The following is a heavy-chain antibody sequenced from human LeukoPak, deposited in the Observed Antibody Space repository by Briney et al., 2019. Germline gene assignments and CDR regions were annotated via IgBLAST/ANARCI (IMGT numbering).Heavy chain of an antibody. D-gene: IGHD3-10*01. Sequence: GASVKVSCKASGYIFTSYYIHWVRQAPGQGLEWMGIINPSGGRTNYAQKFQGRVTMTRDMSTSTVYMELSSLRSEDTAVYYCARSPLYYGSGSYYNVFWFDPWGQGTLVTVSS. J-gene: IGHJ5*02. V-gene: IGHV1-46*01. CDR1: GYIFTSYY. CDR2: INPSGGRT. CDR3: ARSPLYYGSGSYYNVFWFDP.